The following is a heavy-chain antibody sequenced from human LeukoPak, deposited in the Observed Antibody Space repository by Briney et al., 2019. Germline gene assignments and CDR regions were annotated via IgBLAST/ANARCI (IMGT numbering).Heavy chain of an antibody. J-gene: IGHJ5*02. V-gene: IGHV3-30-3*01. CDR1: GFTFSSYA. Sequence: GRSLRLSCAASGFTFSSYAMHWVRQDPGKGLEWVAVISYDGSNKYYADSVKGRFTISRDNSKNTLYLQMNSLRAEDTAVYYCARERGSPAIAARPIDWFDPWGQGTLVTVSS. CDR2: ISYDGSNK. CDR3: ARERGSPAIAARPIDWFDP. D-gene: IGHD6-6*01.